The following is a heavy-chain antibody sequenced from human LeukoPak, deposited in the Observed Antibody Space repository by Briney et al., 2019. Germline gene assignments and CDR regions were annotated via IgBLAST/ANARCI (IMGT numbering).Heavy chain of an antibody. D-gene: IGHD6-19*01. CDR3: ARDPVSSSGRWEFDH. CDR1: GYTFTGYY. Sequence: ASVKVSCKASGYTFTGYYMHWVRQAPGQGLEWMGWINPNSGGTNYAQKFQGRVTMTRDTSISTAYMELSRLRSDDTAVYYCARDPVSSSGRWEFDHWGQGTLVTVSS. V-gene: IGHV1-2*02. J-gene: IGHJ4*02. CDR2: INPNSGGT.